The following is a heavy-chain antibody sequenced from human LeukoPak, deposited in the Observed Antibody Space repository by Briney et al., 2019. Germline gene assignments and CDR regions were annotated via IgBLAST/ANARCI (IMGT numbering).Heavy chain of an antibody. CDR2: IKQDGSEK. CDR1: RFTFSNYW. V-gene: IGHV3-7*03. Sequence: GGCLRLSCAASRFTFSNYWMSWVRQAPGKGLEWVANIKQDGSEKYYVDSVKGRFTISRDNAKNSLYLQMNSLRAEDTAVYYCAGGSDYGDPYPNDYWGQGTLVTVSS. J-gene: IGHJ4*02. CDR3: AGGSDYGDPYPNDY. D-gene: IGHD4-17*01.